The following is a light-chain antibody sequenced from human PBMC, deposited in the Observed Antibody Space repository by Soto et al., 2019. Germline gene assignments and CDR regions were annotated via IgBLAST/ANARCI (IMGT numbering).Light chain of an antibody. J-gene: IGKJ1*01. V-gene: IGKV3-20*01. CDR3: QQYGSSPKT. CDR2: AAS. Sequence: EIVLTQSPGTLSLSPGERATLSCRASRSVTSNYLAWYQQKPGQAPRLLIYAASSRATAIPDRFSGSGSGTDFTLTISRLEPEDFAVYYCQQYGSSPKTFGQGTKLEIK. CDR1: RSVTSNY.